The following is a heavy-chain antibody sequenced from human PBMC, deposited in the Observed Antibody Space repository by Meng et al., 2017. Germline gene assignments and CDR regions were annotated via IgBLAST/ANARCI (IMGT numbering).Heavy chain of an antibody. CDR2: IYYSGST. CDR3: ARWGDSSGYYYVPHAFDI. J-gene: IGHJ3*02. Sequence: LRLSCTVSGGSISSGGYYWSWIRQHPGKGLEWIGYIYYSGSTYYNPSLKSRVTISVDTSKNQFSLKLSSVTAADTAVYYCARWGDSSGYYYVPHAFDIWGQGKMVTVAS. D-gene: IGHD3-22*01. CDR1: GGSISSGGYY. V-gene: IGHV4-31*03.